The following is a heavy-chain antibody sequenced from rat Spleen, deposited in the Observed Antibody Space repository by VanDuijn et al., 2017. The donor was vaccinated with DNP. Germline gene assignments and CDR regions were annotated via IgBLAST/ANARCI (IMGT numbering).Heavy chain of an antibody. CDR2: ITPGSGYT. V-gene: IGHV1-57*01. Sequence: VQLQQSGAELATPGSSVRISCKATGYTFTGYAMHWIKQTTGQALEWTGYITPGSGYTKYNEKFKDKTILTVDTSSSTAYMQLRSVTPVDTAVYYCARSSGYGFDYWGQGVMVTVSS. CDR3: ARSSGYGFDY. D-gene: IGHD4-3*01. CDR1: GYTFTGYA. J-gene: IGHJ2*01.